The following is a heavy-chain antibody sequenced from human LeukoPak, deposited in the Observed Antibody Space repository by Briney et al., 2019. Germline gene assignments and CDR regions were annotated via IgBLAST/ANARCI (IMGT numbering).Heavy chain of an antibody. D-gene: IGHD1-1*01. V-gene: IGHV4-34*01. Sequence: SETMSLTCAVYGGSFSGYYWRWIRQPPGKGLEWIGEINHSGSTNYNPSLKSRVTISVDTSKNQLSLKMSSVTAADTAVYYCTITTGTTLGLMDYWGQGTLVTVSS. CDR2: INHSGST. J-gene: IGHJ4*02. CDR3: TITTGTTLGLMDY. CDR1: GGSFSGYY.